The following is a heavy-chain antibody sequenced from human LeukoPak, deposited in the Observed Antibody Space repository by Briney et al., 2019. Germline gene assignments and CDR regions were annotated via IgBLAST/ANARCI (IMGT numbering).Heavy chain of an antibody. D-gene: IGHD4-17*01. CDR3: ARDNYGYDY. CDR2: IYYSGST. J-gene: IGHJ4*02. Sequence: PSETLPLTCTVSGGSIRRHYWSWIRQPPGKGLEWIGYIYYSGSTNYNPSLKSRVTISVDTSKNQFSLKLSSVTAADTAVYYCARDNYGYDYWGQGTLVTVSS. CDR1: GGSIRRHY. V-gene: IGHV4-59*11.